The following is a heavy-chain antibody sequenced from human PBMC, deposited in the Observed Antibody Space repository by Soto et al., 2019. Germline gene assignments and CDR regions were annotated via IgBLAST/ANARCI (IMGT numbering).Heavy chain of an antibody. J-gene: IGHJ6*03. Sequence: QVQLVESGGGVVQPGRSLRLSCAASGFTFSSYGMHWVRQAPGKGLEWVAVISYDGSNKYYADSVKGRFTISRDNSKNTLYLQMNSLRAEDTAVYYCAKDFREWLRGVYYMDVWGKGTTVTVSS. CDR2: ISYDGSNK. CDR1: GFTFSSYG. CDR3: AKDFREWLRGVYYMDV. V-gene: IGHV3-30*18. D-gene: IGHD5-12*01.